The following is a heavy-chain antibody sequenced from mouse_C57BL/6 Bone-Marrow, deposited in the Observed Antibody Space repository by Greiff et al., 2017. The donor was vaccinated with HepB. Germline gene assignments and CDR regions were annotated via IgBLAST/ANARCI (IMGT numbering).Heavy chain of an antibody. CDR1: GFTFSDYG. CDR3: ARHYAGVYTMDS. Sequence: EVKLMESGGGLVKPGGSLKLSCAASGFTFSDYGMHWVRQAPEKGLEWVAYISSGSSTIYYADTVKGRFTISRDNAKNTLFLQMTSLRSEDTAMYYCARHYAGVYTMDSSGQETSLTVSS. CDR2: ISSGSSTI. J-gene: IGHJ4*01. D-gene: IGHD1-2*01. V-gene: IGHV5-17*01.